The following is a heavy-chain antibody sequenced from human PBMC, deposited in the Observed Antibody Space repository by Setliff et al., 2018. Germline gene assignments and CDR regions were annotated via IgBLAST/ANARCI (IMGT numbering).Heavy chain of an antibody. CDR2: IKQDGSDN. CDR3: ARWTARAVDY. CDR1: GFTFSSYW. V-gene: IGHV3-7*03. J-gene: IGHJ4*02. D-gene: IGHD6-6*01. Sequence: PGGSLRLSCETSGFTFSSYWMTWVRQAPGKGLEWVANIKQDGSDNYYVDSVKGRFTISRDNAKNLLYLQMNSLRAEDTAVYYCARWTARAVDYWGQGTLVTVSS.